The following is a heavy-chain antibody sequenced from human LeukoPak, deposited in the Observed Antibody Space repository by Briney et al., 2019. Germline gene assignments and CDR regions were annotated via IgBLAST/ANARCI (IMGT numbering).Heavy chain of an antibody. D-gene: IGHD2-21*01. CDR1: GFTFSSNG. CDR2: IRYDGSNK. Sequence: GGSLRLSCAASGFTFSSNGMHWVRQAPGKGLEWVAFIRYDGSNKYYADSVKGRFTISRDNSKNTLYLQMNSLRAEDTAVYYCAKGGPVIPDYWGQGTLVTVSS. CDR3: AKGGPVIPDY. J-gene: IGHJ4*02. V-gene: IGHV3-30*02.